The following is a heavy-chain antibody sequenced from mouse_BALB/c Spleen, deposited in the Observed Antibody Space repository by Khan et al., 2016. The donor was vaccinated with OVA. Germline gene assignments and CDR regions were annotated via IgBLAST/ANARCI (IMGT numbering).Heavy chain of an antibody. CDR3: TRGCGEYGFAY. V-gene: IGHV1S137*01. Sequence: QVQLQQSGTELVRPGVSVKISCKGSGYTFTDYTMHWVKQSHAQSLEWIGVISTFYGDVTYNQKFKGMATLTVDNSSNTAYMELARLTSEDSAIYFCTRGCGEYGFAYWGQGTLVTVSA. J-gene: IGHJ3*01. CDR2: ISTFYGDV. CDR1: GYTFTDYT. D-gene: IGHD2-10*02.